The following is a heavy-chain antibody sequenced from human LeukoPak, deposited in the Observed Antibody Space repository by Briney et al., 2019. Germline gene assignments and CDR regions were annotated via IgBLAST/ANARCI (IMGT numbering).Heavy chain of an antibody. CDR3: TRGAGWLIDY. CDR2: IDNSGTI. Sequence: SETLSLTCSVSGDSVTSSHYYWGWIRQPPGKRMEWIGTIDNSGTIYYNPSLKSRVTISVDTSKEQFSLKVNSVTAADTAVYYCTRGAGWLIDYWGQGILVTVSS. V-gene: IGHV4-39*07. CDR1: GDSVTSSHYY. D-gene: IGHD3-16*01. J-gene: IGHJ4*02.